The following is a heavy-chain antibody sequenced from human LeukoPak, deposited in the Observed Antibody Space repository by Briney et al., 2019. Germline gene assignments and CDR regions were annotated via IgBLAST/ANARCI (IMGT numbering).Heavy chain of an antibody. V-gene: IGHV4-39*01. D-gene: IGHD3-10*01. Sequence: SETLSLTCTVSGGSISSSSYYWGWIRQPPGKGLEWIGSIYYSGSTYYNPSLKSRVTISVDTSKNQFSLKLSSATAADTAVYYCARNRYYYGSGNYGVPNWFDPWGQGTLVTVSS. CDR3: ARNRYYYGSGNYGVPNWFDP. CDR2: IYYSGST. CDR1: GGSISSSSYY. J-gene: IGHJ5*02.